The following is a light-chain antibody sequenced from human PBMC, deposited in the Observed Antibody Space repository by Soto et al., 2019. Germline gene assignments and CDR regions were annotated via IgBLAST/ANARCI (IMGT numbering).Light chain of an antibody. J-gene: IGLJ1*01. CDR3: SSYTSITPYV. CDR1: SSDVGTYNY. CDR2: EVS. V-gene: IGLV2-14*01. Sequence: QSALTQPASVSGSPGQSITISCTGTSSDVGTYNYVSWYQQHPGKAPKLMIYEVSNRPSGVSNRFSGSKSANTASLTISGLQAEDEADYYCSSYTSITPYVFGTGTKGTVL.